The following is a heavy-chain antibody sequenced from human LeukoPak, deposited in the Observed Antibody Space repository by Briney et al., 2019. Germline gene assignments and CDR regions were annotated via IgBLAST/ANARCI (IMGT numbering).Heavy chain of an antibody. CDR1: GFTVSSNY. CDR3: AKGVITFGGVIVQPFDY. J-gene: IGHJ4*02. D-gene: IGHD3-16*02. CDR2: IYSGGST. Sequence: GVLRLSCAASGFTVSSNYMSWVRQAPGKGLEWVPVIYSGGSTYYADSVKGRFTISRDNSKNTLYLQMNSLRAEDTAVYYCAKGVITFGGVIVQPFDYWGQGTLVTVSS. V-gene: IGHV3-66*01.